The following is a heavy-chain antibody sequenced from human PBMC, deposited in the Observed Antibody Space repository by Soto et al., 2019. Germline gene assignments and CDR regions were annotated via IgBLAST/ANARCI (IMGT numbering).Heavy chain of an antibody. Sequence: GGSLRLSCAASGFSVSDYAMSWVRQAPGKGLEWVSSISGSGDGTYYGDSVKGRFTLSRDTSQKALYLQMNNLRGEDTAVYFCTKSRRSVLMVYGFGGMDVWGRGTTVTVSS. V-gene: IGHV3-23*01. CDR1: GFSVSDYA. D-gene: IGHD2-8*01. J-gene: IGHJ6*02. CDR3: TKSRRSVLMVYGFGGMDV. CDR2: ISGSGDGT.